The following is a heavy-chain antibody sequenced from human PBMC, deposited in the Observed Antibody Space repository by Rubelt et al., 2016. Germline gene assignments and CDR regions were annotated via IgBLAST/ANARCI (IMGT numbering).Heavy chain of an antibody. Sequence: QVQLVQSGAEVKKPGASVKVSCKASGYTFTSYGISWVRQAPGQGLEWMGWISAYNGNTNYAQKPQGRVTMPTDTSTSNAYMELRSLRSDDTAGDYCARDDEYVWGSYRYNLDYWGQGTLVTVSS. V-gene: IGHV1-18*01. CDR3: ARDDEYVWGSYRYNLDY. CDR2: ISAYNGNT. J-gene: IGHJ4*02. CDR1: GYTFTSYG. D-gene: IGHD3-16*02.